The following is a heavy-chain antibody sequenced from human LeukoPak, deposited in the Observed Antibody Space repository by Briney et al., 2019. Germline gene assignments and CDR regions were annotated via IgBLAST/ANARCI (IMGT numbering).Heavy chain of an antibody. J-gene: IGHJ5*02. CDR2: IYYSGST. V-gene: IGHV4-59*01. CDR3: ARGYCSSTSCYTPSWFDP. Sequence: KSSETLSLTCTVSGDSISSYYWSWIRQPPGKGLEWIGYIYYSGSTNYNPSLKSRVTISVDPSKNQFSLKLSSVTAADTAVYYCARGYCSSTSCYTPSWFDPWGQGTLVTVSS. CDR1: GDSISSYY. D-gene: IGHD2-2*02.